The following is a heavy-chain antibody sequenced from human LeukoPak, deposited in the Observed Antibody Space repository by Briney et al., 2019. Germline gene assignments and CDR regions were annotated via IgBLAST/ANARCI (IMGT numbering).Heavy chain of an antibody. CDR3: ARDSSGWSGYYYMDV. D-gene: IGHD6-19*01. V-gene: IGHV3-30-3*01. CDR1: GFTFNDYA. J-gene: IGHJ6*03. CDR2: ISYDGYDK. Sequence: PGRSLRLSCAASGFTFNDYAMYWVRQTPGKGLEWVTLISYDGYDKSYADSVRGRFTISRDNSKNTLYLQMDSLRSEDTAVYYCARDSSGWSGYYYMDVWGKGTTVTVSS.